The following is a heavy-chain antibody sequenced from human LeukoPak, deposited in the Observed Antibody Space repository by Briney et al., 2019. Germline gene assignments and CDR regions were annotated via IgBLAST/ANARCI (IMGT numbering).Heavy chain of an antibody. CDR1: VFTFSDYY. Sequence: GGSLRLSCAASVFTFSDYYMSCIPHAPGKGLEWVANIKQDGSEKYYVDSVKARFTISRDNAKNSLYLQMNSLRAEDTAVYYCGRDLRPMVRGVIPWGQGTLVTVSS. V-gene: IGHV3-7*01. CDR2: IKQDGSEK. D-gene: IGHD3-10*01. CDR3: GRDLRPMVRGVIP. J-gene: IGHJ5*02.